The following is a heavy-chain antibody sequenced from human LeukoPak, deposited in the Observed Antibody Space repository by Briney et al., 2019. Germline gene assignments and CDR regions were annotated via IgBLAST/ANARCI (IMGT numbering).Heavy chain of an antibody. CDR1: GASISSGDYH. V-gene: IGHV4-30-4*01. J-gene: IGHJ4*02. CDR3: ARGTTTVARHFDY. D-gene: IGHD4-23*01. Sequence: SQTLSLTCTVSGASISSGDYHWNWIRQPPGKGLEWIGFIHDSGSTYYNPSLKSRVTISVDTSKNQFSLKLSSVTAADTAVYYCARGTTTVARHFDYWGQGTLVTVSS. CDR2: IHDSGST.